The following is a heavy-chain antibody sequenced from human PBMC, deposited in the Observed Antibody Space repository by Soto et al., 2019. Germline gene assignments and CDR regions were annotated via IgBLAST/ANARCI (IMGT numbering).Heavy chain of an antibody. CDR2: TYYRSKWFY. V-gene: IGHV6-1*01. J-gene: IGHJ4*02. CDR3: AREMEAYCGGDCYAAFDY. Sequence: PSQTLSLTCAISGDSVSSNSAVWNWIRQSPSRGLEWLGRTYYRSKWFYDYAVSVRSRITISPDTSNNQVSLQLNSVTPEDTAVYYCAREMEAYCGGDCYAAFDYWGQGTLVTVSS. D-gene: IGHD2-21*02. CDR1: GDSVSSNSAV.